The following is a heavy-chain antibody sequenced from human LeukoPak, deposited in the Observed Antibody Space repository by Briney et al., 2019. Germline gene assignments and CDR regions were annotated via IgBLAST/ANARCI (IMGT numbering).Heavy chain of an antibody. Sequence: GGSLRLSCTASGFTFGDYAMSWFRQAPGKGLEWVGFIRSKAYGGTTEYAASVKGRFTISRDDSKSIAYLQMNSLKTEDTAVYYCTQDSSGLTGAFDIWGQGTMVTVSS. CDR2: IRSKAYGGTT. CDR3: TQDSSGLTGAFDI. D-gene: IGHD6-19*01. V-gene: IGHV3-49*03. CDR1: GFTFGDYA. J-gene: IGHJ3*02.